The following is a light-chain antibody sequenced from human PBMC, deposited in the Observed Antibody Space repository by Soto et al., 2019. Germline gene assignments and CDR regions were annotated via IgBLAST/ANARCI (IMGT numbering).Light chain of an antibody. CDR2: KAS. Sequence: DTQMTQSPSTLSASVGDRVTITCRASQSINDWLAWYQQKPGKAPKLLIFKASSLESEVPPRFSGSGSGTEFTLTIGSLQHDDFATYYCQQYNNYPSFGQGTKVEIK. CDR1: QSINDW. CDR3: QQYNNYPS. J-gene: IGKJ1*01. V-gene: IGKV1-5*03.